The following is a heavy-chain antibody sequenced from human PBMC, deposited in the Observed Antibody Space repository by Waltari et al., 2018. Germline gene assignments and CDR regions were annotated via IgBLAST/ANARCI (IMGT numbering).Heavy chain of an antibody. CDR2: VYHDGTT. D-gene: IGHD2-2*03. J-gene: IGHJ4*02. CDR1: GYAVNSGFY. CDR3: SRQVLGYCTSAACRRLES. V-gene: IGHV4-38-2*01. Sequence: QVQLLESCPGLVKSSETLSLTCDVSGYAVNSGFYWGWIRQAPGAGLGWVATVYHDGTTCTTPCLKGRISVSMDTSKNQISLTLKSVTAADTAVYYCSRQVLGYCTSAACRRLESWGQGTLVTVSS.